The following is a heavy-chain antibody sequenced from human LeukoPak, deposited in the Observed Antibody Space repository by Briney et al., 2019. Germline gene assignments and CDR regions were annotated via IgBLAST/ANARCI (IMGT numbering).Heavy chain of an antibody. J-gene: IGHJ4*02. D-gene: IGHD3-10*01. Sequence: GGSLRLSCAASGFTFSSYSMNWVRQAPGKGLEWVSSISSSSSYIYYAGSVKGRFTISRDNAKNSLYLQMNSLRAEDTAVYYCAGSGSYQITGLGYWGQGTLVTVSS. V-gene: IGHV3-21*01. CDR1: GFTFSSYS. CDR3: AGSGSYQITGLGY. CDR2: ISSSSSYI.